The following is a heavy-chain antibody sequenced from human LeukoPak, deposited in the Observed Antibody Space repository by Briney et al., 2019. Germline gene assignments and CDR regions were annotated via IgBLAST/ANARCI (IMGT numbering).Heavy chain of an antibody. V-gene: IGHV3-23*01. J-gene: IGHJ4*02. Sequence: GGSLRLSCAASGFTFSSFAMRWVRQAPGKGLERISSISGSGGSASYVDSVRGRFTISRDNSKNTLYLQMNSLRADDTAVYFCAKGMGVDVYAKYSDSWGQGTLVTVSS. D-gene: IGHD2-8*01. CDR3: AKGMGVDVYAKYSDS. CDR1: GFTFSSFA. CDR2: ISGSGGSA.